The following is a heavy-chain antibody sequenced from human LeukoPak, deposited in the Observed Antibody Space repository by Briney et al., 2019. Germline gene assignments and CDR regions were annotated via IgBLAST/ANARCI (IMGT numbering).Heavy chain of an antibody. Sequence: ASVKVSCKASGFSFIDYYIHWVRQAPGQGLEWMGRINPKTGVTRCSQKFQGRVTMTRDRSISTAYMEVTGLESDDTAVYYCVRSSGFSRFDYWGQGALVTVSS. CDR1: GFSFIDYY. CDR2: INPKTGVT. V-gene: IGHV1-2*06. D-gene: IGHD6-25*01. J-gene: IGHJ4*02. CDR3: VRSSGFSRFDY.